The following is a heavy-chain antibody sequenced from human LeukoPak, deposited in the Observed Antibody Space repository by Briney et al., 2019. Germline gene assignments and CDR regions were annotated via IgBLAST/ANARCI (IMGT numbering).Heavy chain of an antibody. D-gene: IGHD7-27*01. V-gene: IGHV1-58*02. J-gene: IGHJ4*02. Sequence: GTSVKVSCKASGFTFTSSAMQWVRQARGQRLEWIGWIVVGSGNTNYAQKFQERVTITRDMSTSTAYMELSSLRSEDTAVYYCAARKTDELGPGGFGYWGQGTLVTVSS. CDR1: GFTFTSSA. CDR2: IVVGSGNT. CDR3: AARKTDELGPGGFGY.